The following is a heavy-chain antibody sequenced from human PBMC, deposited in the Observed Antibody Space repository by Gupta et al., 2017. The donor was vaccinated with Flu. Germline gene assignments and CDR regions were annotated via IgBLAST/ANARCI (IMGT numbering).Heavy chain of an antibody. V-gene: IGHV3-23*01. CDR3: AKTSDYDFWSGYSNYYYIDV. D-gene: IGHD3-3*01. J-gene: IGHJ6*03. Sequence: EVHILESGGGLVQPGGSLRLSCAASGFTFSTYAMSWVRQVTGKGLEWVSDIRGGSGSTYYADSVKGRLTISRDNSKSTMFLQMNNLRAEDTAVYYCAKTSDYDFWSGYSNYYYIDVWGKGTTVTVSS. CDR1: GFTFSTYA. CDR2: IRGGSGST.